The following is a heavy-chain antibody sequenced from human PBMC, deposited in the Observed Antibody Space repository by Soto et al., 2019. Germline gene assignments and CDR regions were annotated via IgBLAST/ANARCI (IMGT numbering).Heavy chain of an antibody. CDR1: VGPATGGGYY. CDR2: VYNSGNT. CDR3: ARVPTGTTWVTSEY. V-gene: IGHV4-61*08. J-gene: IGHJ4*02. Sequence: QVQLQESGPGLGKPWETLSLPCTDSVGPATGGGYYWGWIRQPPGRGMEWIGYVYNSGNTNYNPSLKSRVTISVDTSKNQLYLKLSSVTAADTAVYYCARVPTGTTWVTSEYWGQGTLVTVSS. D-gene: IGHD1-7*01.